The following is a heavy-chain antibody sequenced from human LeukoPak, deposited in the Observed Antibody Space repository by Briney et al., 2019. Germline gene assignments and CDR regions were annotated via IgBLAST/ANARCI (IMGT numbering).Heavy chain of an antibody. Sequence: ASVRVSCKASGYTFTSYYMRWVRQAPGEGAEGMGIILPRGGSTTYSHNFQGRVTMSVDTSTSTVYMELSSLRSEDTAVYYCAILCFGEWNWFDPWGQGTLVTVSS. CDR1: GYTFTSYY. CDR3: AILCFGEWNWFDP. CDR2: ILPRGGST. J-gene: IGHJ5*02. D-gene: IGHD3-10*01. V-gene: IGHV1-46*01.